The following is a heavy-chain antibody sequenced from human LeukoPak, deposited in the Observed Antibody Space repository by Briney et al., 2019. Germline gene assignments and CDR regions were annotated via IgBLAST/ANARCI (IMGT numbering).Heavy chain of an antibody. Sequence: ASVKVSCKASGYTFTSYDINWVRQATGQGLEWMGWMNPNSGNTGYAQKFRGRVTITRNTSISTAYMELSSLRSEDTAVYYCARVSLEIRAAALGCWGQGTLVTVSS. CDR2: MNPNSGNT. V-gene: IGHV1-8*03. CDR3: ARVSLEIRAAALGC. D-gene: IGHD6-13*01. CDR1: GYTFTSYD. J-gene: IGHJ4*02.